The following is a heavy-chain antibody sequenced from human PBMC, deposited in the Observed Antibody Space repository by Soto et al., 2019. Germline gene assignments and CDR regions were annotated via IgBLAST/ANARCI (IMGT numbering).Heavy chain of an antibody. V-gene: IGHV1-18*01. D-gene: IGHD6-19*01. Sequence: QVRLVQSGGVVKKPGASVEVSCKASDYTFNDYGITWVRQAPGQGLEWMGWISPYSGNTNSAEKFRGRVTLTTDTSTSTAYMELASLTSDDTAVYYCARLNSGLYSRGGSFFDSWGQGTQVTVSS. CDR3: ARLNSGLYSRGGSFFDS. CDR1: DYTFNDYG. CDR2: ISPYSGNT. J-gene: IGHJ4*02.